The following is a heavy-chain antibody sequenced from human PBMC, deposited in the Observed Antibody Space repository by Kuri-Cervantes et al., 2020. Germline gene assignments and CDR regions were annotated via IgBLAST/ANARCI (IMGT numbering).Heavy chain of an antibody. Sequence: GGSLRLSCAASGFTFSSYAMHWVRQAPGKGLEWVALMSYDGGNKYYADSVKGRFTIARDHSKNTLYLQKNCLRAENTSVYYCARYTGWNDVTGLFGYWGQGTLVTVSS. CDR1: GFTFSSYA. J-gene: IGHJ4*02. V-gene: IGHV3-30*01. D-gene: IGHD1-1*01. CDR3: ARYTGWNDVTGLFGY. CDR2: MSYDGGNK.